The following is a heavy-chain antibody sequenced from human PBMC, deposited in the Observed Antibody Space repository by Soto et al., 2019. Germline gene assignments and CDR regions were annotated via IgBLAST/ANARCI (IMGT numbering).Heavy chain of an antibody. V-gene: IGHV3-53*01. CDR1: GFTVSSKY. CDR2: IWSAGLT. Sequence: EAQVVESGGGLIQPGGSLRLSCAASGFTVSSKYMTWVRQAPGKGLEWVSIIWSAGLTYYADSVKGRFTISRDNSKNTLYLQMNSLRAEDSALYYCARELPPDLWGQGTLVTVSS. J-gene: IGHJ5*02. CDR3: ARELPPDL.